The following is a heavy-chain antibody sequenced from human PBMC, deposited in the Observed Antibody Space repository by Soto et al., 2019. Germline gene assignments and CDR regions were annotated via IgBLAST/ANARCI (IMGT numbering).Heavy chain of an antibody. V-gene: IGHV5-51*01. Sequence: GDPRKISDRGSGYSFTNYWIGWVRQMPGKGLEWMGIIYPGDSDTRYSPSFQGQVTISTDKSISTAYLQWSSLKASDTAMYYCARATGGSLSALGYWGQGTLVTVSS. D-gene: IGHD1-26*01. CDR1: GYSFTNYW. CDR2: IYPGDSDT. J-gene: IGHJ4*02. CDR3: ARATGGSLSALGY.